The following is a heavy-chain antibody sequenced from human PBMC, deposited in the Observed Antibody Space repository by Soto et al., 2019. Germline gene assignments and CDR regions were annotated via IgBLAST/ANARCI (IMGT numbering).Heavy chain of an antibody. D-gene: IGHD6-25*01. CDR1: GFTFSSYS. J-gene: IGHJ6*02. V-gene: IGHV3-48*01. Sequence: GGSLRLSCAASGFTFSSYSMNWVRQAPGKGLEWVSYISSSSSSIYYADSVKGRFTISRDNAKNSLYLQMNSLRAEDTAVYYCARVRYSSVYGMEVWGQGTTVTVPS. CDR3: ARVRYSSVYGMEV. CDR2: ISSSSSSI.